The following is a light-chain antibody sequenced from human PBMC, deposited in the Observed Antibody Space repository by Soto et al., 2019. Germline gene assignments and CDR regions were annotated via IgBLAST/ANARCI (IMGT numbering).Light chain of an antibody. CDR2: YDD. J-gene: IGLJ1*01. Sequence: QSVLTQPPSVSEAPRQRVTISCSGRRSNIGNNAVFWYQQFPGKAPKLLIYYDDVLPSGVSDRFSGSKSGTSASLAISGLQSEDEADYYCAAWDDSLNGYVFGTGTKLTVL. CDR3: AAWDDSLNGYV. CDR1: RSNIGNNA. V-gene: IGLV1-36*01.